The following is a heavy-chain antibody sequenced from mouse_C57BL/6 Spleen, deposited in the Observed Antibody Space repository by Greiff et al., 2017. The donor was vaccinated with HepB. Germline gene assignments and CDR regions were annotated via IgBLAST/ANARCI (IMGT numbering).Heavy chain of an antibody. CDR2: IWSDGST. V-gene: IGHV2-6-1*01. CDR3: ARHAAYDYDVGAFAY. D-gene: IGHD2-4*01. Sequence: QVQLQQSGPGLVAPSQSLSITCTVSGFSLTSYGVHWVRQPPGKGLEWLVVIWSDGSTTYNSALKSRLSISKDNSKSQVFLKMNSLQTDDTAMYYCARHAAYDYDVGAFAYWGQGTLVTVSA. CDR1: GFSLTSYG. J-gene: IGHJ3*01.